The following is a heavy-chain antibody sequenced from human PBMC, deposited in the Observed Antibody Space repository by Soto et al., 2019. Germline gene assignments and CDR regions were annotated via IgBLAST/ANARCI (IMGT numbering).Heavy chain of an antibody. V-gene: IGHV1-69*01. D-gene: IGHD6-6*01. Sequence: QVQLVQSGAEVKKPGSSVKVSCKASGGTFSSYAISWVRQAPGQGLEWMGGIIPIFGTANYAQKFQGRVTITADESTSTAYMELSSLRSEDTAVYYCARAGHSPRVGQLAPPNWCDPWGQGTLVTVSS. J-gene: IGHJ5*02. CDR2: IIPIFGTA. CDR1: GGTFSSYA. CDR3: ARAGHSPRVGQLAPPNWCDP.